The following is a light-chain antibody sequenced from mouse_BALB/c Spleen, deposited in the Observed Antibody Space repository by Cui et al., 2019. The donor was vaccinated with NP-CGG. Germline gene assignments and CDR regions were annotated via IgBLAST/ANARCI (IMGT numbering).Light chain of an antibody. V-gene: IGLV1*01. Sequence: QAVVTQESAFTTSPGETVTLTCRSSTGAVTNSNYANWVQEKPDHLFTGLIGGTNNRAPGVPARFSGSLIGDKAALTITGAQTEDEAIYFCALWYSNHWVFGGGTKLTVL. CDR1: TGAVTNSNY. CDR3: ALWYSNHWV. CDR2: GTN. J-gene: IGLJ1*01.